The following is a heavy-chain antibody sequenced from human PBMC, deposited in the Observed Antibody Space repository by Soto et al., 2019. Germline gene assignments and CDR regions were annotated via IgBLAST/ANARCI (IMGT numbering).Heavy chain of an antibody. Sequence: QLQLLESGPGLVKPSETLSLICTVSGGSISSSSHYWGWIRQPPGKGLEWIGSIYYGGSTYYNPSLKSRVTISVDTSKNQFSLKLSSVSAADTAVYYCARLDYWGQGTLVTVSS. CDR2: IYYGGST. CDR1: GGSISSSSHY. CDR3: ARLDY. V-gene: IGHV4-39*01. J-gene: IGHJ4*02.